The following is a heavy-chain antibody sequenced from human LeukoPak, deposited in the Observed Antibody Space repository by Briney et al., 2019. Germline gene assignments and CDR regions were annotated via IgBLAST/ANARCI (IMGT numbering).Heavy chain of an antibody. V-gene: IGHV4-39*01. D-gene: IGHD2-15*01. CDR3: VGLVVPGWFDP. CDR1: GGSISSSSYY. Sequence: PAETLSLTCTVSGGSISSSSYYWAWIRQSPGRGRVWIANIYYSGSTYYNPSLNSRVTISVDTSKNQFSLKLSSVIATDTAVYYCVGLVVPGWFDPWGQGTLVTVSS. CDR2: IYYSGST. J-gene: IGHJ5*02.